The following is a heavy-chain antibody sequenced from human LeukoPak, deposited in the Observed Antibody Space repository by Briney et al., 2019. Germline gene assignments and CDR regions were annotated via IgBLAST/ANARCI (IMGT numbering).Heavy chain of an antibody. D-gene: IGHD6-19*01. J-gene: IGHJ4*02. CDR3: ARGGWSLDY. CDR2: IKQDGSEK. V-gene: IGHV3-7*04. Sequence: PGVSLRLSCAASGFTFSSYWMHWVRQAPGKGLEWVAYIKQDGSEKYYVDSVEGRFTISRDNSKNSLYLQMNSLRAEDTAVYYCARGGWSLDYWGQGTLVTVSS. CDR1: GFTFSSYW.